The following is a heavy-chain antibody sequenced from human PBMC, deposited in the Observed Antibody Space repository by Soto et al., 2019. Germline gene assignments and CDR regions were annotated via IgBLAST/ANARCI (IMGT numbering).Heavy chain of an antibody. Sequence: QVQLVQSGAEMKKPGSSVKVSCQSSGGTFNTYAMNWVRPAPGQGPEWMGDISPMFGAANYAPKFQGRVTITADKSTGTSYMQLSSLTSEDTALYFCAREVQIHTPAFVYWGQGTLVTVSS. J-gene: IGHJ4*02. V-gene: IGHV1-69*06. CDR1: GGTFNTYA. CDR2: ISPMFGAA. CDR3: AREVQIHTPAFVY.